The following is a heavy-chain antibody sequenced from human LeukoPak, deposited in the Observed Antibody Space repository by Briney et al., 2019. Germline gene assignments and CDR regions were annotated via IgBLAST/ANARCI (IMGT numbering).Heavy chain of an antibody. Sequence: GGSLRLSCAASGFTFNIYGMSWVRQAPGKGLEWVSSVGGGGDILYADSVKGRFTGYRDDAKNTVYLQMNSLRVEDTAISFCAKDATPRNRLWDHFDSWGQGTLVSVSS. CDR1: GFTFNIYG. CDR3: AKDATPRNRLWDHFDS. CDR2: VGGGGDI. J-gene: IGHJ4*02. V-gene: IGHV3-23*01. D-gene: IGHD2-21*01.